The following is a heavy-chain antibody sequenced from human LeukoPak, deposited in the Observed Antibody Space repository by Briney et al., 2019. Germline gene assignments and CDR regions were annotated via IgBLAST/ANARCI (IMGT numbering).Heavy chain of an antibody. CDR2: MNPNSGNT. CDR1: GYTFTSYD. Sequence: ASVKVSCKASGYTFTSYDINWVRQATGQGLEWMGWMNPNSGNTDYVQKFQGRLTMTRNTSISTAYMELSSLRSEDTAVYYCARMAFCSGGRCITCFDPWGQGTLVTVSS. D-gene: IGHD2-15*01. CDR3: ARMAFCSGGRCITCFDP. V-gene: IGHV1-8*01. J-gene: IGHJ5*02.